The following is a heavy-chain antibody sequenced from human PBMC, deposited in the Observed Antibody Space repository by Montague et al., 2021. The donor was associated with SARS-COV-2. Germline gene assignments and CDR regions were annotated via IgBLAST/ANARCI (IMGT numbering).Heavy chain of an antibody. CDR3: ARRLGGSGWLDY. CDR2: IHSSGST. J-gene: IGHJ4*02. CDR1: GGSFSRYF. Sequence: SETLSLTCDVYGGSFSRYFWSWIRQPPGKGLEWIGNIHSSGSTYYKSRVTISVDTSKNQFSLKVTSVTAADTAVYYCARRLGGSGWLDYWGQGTLVTVSS. D-gene: IGHD6-25*01. V-gene: IGHV4-34*01.